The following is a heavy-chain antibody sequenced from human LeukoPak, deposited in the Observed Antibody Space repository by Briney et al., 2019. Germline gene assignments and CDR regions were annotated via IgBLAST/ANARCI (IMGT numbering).Heavy chain of an antibody. J-gene: IGHJ3*02. CDR1: GFTFSSYG. CDR3: AKRYSSGWSFAFDI. CDR2: IHHDGSNK. Sequence: PGGSLRLSCAASGFTFSSYGTHWVRQAPGKGLDWVAFIHHDGSNKYYADSVKGRFTISRDNSKNTLYLQMNYLRADDTAVYYCAKRYSSGWSFAFDIWGQGTMVTVSS. D-gene: IGHD6-19*01. V-gene: IGHV3-30*02.